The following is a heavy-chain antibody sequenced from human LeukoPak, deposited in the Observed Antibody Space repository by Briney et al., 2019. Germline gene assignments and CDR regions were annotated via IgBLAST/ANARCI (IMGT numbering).Heavy chain of an antibody. CDR3: ARRRGDNWESYYNYYMDI. CDR1: GYSFSNYW. J-gene: IGHJ6*03. Sequence: GESLKISCKGSGYSFSNYWIVWVRQMPGKGLEWMGIIYPVDSDTRYSPSFQGQVSISADKSISTAYLQWSSLKASDTAMYYCARRRGDNWESYYNYYMDIWGKGTTVTVSS. D-gene: IGHD4-23*01. V-gene: IGHV5-51*01. CDR2: IYPVDSDT.